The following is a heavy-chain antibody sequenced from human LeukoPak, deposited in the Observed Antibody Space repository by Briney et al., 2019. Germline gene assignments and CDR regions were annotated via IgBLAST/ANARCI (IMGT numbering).Heavy chain of an antibody. CDR2: INHSGST. D-gene: IGHD3-10*01. CDR3: ARGGRYYGSGSYYLHY. J-gene: IGHJ4*02. Sequence: SETLSLTCAVYGGTFSGYSWSWIRQPPGKGLEWIGEINHSGSTNYNPSLKSRLTISVDTSKNQFPLKLSSVTAADTAEYYCARGGRYYGSGSYYLHYWGQGTLVTVSS. CDR1: GGTFSGYS. V-gene: IGHV4-34*01.